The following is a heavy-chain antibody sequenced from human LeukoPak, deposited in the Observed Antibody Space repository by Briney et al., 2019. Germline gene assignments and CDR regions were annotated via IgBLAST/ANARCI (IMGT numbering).Heavy chain of an antibody. CDR3: AREEYGYVWGSYRSEF. CDR2: INPNSGGT. D-gene: IGHD3-16*02. Sequence: ASVKVSCKASGYTFTGYYMHWVRQAPGQGLEWMGWINPNSGGTNYAQKFQGRVTMTRDTSISTAYMELSRLRSDDTAVYYCAREEYGYVWGSYRSEFWGQGTLVTVSS. V-gene: IGHV1-2*02. J-gene: IGHJ4*02. CDR1: GYTFTGYY.